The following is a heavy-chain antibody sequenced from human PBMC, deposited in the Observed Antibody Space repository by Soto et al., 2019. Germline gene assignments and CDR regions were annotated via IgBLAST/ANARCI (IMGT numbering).Heavy chain of an antibody. CDR1: SDSISSSSYY. V-gene: IGHV4-39*01. CDR2: TYYTGST. J-gene: IGHJ4*02. Sequence: QLQLQESGPGLVKPSETLSLTCTVSSDSISSSSYYSGWIRQPPGKGLEWIGSTYYTGSTYYDPSLKRRGTLSVDPSMNRFSLTLISVPDADTAVYYCARQHLRPRGWFRYWGQGNLVTVSS. CDR3: ARQHLRPRGWFRY. D-gene: IGHD3-10*01.